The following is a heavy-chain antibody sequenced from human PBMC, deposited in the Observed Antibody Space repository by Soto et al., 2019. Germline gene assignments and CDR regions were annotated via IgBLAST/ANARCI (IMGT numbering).Heavy chain of an antibody. Sequence: QVQLQQWGAGLLKPSETLSLTCAVYGGSFSGYYWSWIRQPPGKGLEWIGEINHSGSTHYNPSLKSRVTISVDTSKNQFSLKLRSVTAADTAVYYCAREGRGRSGWYDYWGQGTLVTVSS. CDR2: INHSGST. CDR3: AREGRGRSGWYDY. CDR1: GGSFSGYY. D-gene: IGHD6-19*01. J-gene: IGHJ4*02. V-gene: IGHV4-34*01.